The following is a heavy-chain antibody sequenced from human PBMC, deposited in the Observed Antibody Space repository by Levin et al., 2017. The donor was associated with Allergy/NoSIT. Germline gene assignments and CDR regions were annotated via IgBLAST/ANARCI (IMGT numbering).Heavy chain of an antibody. CDR1: GGSISSYY. D-gene: IGHD5-24*01. CDR3: ARGLGVGYNLYYYYGMDV. Sequence: SETLSLTCTVSGGSISSYYWSWIRRPPGKGLEWIGYIYYSGSTNYNPSLKSRVTISVDTSKNQFSLKLSSVTAADTAVYYCARGLGVGYNLYYYYGMDVWGQGTTVTVSS. J-gene: IGHJ6*02. V-gene: IGHV4-59*01. CDR2: IYYSGST.